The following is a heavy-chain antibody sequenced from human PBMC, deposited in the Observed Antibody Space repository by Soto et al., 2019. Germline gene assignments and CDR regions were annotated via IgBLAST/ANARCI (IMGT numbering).Heavy chain of an antibody. V-gene: IGHV1-69*01. CDR2: IIPIFGTA. J-gene: IGHJ5*02. Sequence: VKVSCKASGGTFSSYAISWVRQAPGQGLEWMGGIIPIFGTANYAQKFQGRVTITADESTSTAYMELSSLRSEDTAVYYCARVRSPSHIPPQWLVTTQWFDPWGQGTLDTVSS. D-gene: IGHD6-19*01. CDR1: GGTFSSYA. CDR3: ARVRSPSHIPPQWLVTTQWFDP.